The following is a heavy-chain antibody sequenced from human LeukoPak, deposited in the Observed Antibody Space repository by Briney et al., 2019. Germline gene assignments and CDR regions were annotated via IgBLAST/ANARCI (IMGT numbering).Heavy chain of an antibody. CDR1: GFTFDDYA. Sequence: GGSLRLSCAASGFTFDDYAMHWVRQAPGKGLEWVSGISWNSGSIGYADSVKGRFTISRDNAKNSLYLQMNSLRAEDTAVYYCAVGYSSTWYHFEYWGQGTLVTVSS. V-gene: IGHV3-9*01. D-gene: IGHD6-13*01. CDR3: AVGYSSTWYHFEY. J-gene: IGHJ4*02. CDR2: ISWNSGSI.